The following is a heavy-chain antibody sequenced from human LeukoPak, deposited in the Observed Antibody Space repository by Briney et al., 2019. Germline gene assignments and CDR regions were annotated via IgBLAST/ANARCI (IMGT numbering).Heavy chain of an antibody. V-gene: IGHV1-2*02. D-gene: IGHD3-3*01. Sequence: ASVKVSCKASGYTFTGYYMHWVRQAPGHGLEWMGWINPNSGGTNYAQKFQGRVTMTRDTSISTAYMELSRLRSDDTAVYYCARPFYDFWSGYYPWFDPWGQGTLVTVSS. CDR1: GYTFTGYY. CDR2: INPNSGGT. J-gene: IGHJ5*02. CDR3: ARPFYDFWSGYYPWFDP.